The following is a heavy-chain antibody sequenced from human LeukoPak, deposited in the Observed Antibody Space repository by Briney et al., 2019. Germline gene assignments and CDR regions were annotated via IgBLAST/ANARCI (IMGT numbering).Heavy chain of an antibody. CDR3: ARIGYSGYEIDY. D-gene: IGHD5-12*01. J-gene: IGHJ4*02. V-gene: IGHV3-21*01. CDR2: ISSSSSYI. Sequence: GGSLRLSCAASGFTFSSYSMNWVRQAPGKGLEWVSSISSSSSYIYYADSVKGRFTISRDNSKNTLYLQMNSLRAEDTAVYYCARIGYSGYEIDYWGQGTLVTVSS. CDR1: GFTFSSYS.